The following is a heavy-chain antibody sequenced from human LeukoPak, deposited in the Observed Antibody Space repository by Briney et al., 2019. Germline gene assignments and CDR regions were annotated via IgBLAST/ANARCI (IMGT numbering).Heavy chain of an antibody. CDR1: GYTFTSYG. D-gene: IGHD3-10*01. V-gene: IGHV1-18*01. CDR2: TSAYNGNT. CDR3: ASNFYYGSGSYYIPRY. Sequence: ASVKVSCKASGYTFTSYGISWVRQAPGQGLEWMGWTSAYNGNTNYAQKLQGRVTMTTDTSTSTAYMELRSLRSDDTAVYYCASNFYYGSGSYYIPRYWGQGTLVTVSS. J-gene: IGHJ4*02.